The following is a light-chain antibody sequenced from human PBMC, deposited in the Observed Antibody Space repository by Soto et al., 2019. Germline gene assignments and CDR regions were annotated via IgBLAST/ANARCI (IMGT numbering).Light chain of an antibody. J-gene: IGKJ1*01. CDR3: QQTYTSRPWT. CDR1: QSINTF. V-gene: IGKV1-39*01. CDR2: GAS. Sequence: DIQVTQSPSSLSASVGDRVTITCRASQSINTFLNWYQQRPGKAPNLLIYGASNLQSGVPSRFSGSRSRTDFTLTISSLQPEDFATYYGQQTYTSRPWTFGRGTKVEIK.